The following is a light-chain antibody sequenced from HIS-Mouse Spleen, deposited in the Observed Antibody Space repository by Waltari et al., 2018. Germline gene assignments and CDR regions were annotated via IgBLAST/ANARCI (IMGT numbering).Light chain of an antibody. V-gene: IGLV3-10*01. CDR2: EDR. CDR1: ALPRQY. Sequence: SYELTQPPSVSVSPGQTARNTCSGDALPRQYAYWYQQKSGQAPLLVIYEDRKRPSEIPERFSGSSSGTMATLTISGAQVEDEADYYYYSTDSSGNHRVFGGGTKLTVL. CDR3: YSTDSSGNHRV. J-gene: IGLJ2*01.